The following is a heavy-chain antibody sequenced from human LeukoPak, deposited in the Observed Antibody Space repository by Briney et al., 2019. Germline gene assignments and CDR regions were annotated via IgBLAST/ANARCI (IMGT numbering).Heavy chain of an antibody. J-gene: IGHJ4*02. D-gene: IGHD3-3*01. Sequence: SETLSLTCTVSGDSISSSSYYWGWIRQSPGKGLEWIGNIYYSGSTYYNPSLKSRVTISVDTSKNQFSLKVSSVTAADTAAYHCARRRGGWSFDQWGQGTLVTVSS. CDR1: GDSISSSSYY. CDR2: IYYSGST. V-gene: IGHV4-39*01. CDR3: ARRRGGWSFDQ.